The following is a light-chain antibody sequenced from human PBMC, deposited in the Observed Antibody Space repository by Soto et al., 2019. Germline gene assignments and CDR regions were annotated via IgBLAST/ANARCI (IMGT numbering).Light chain of an antibody. CDR1: QVITNH. CDR2: AAS. J-gene: IGKJ2*01. V-gene: IGKV1-9*01. Sequence: DIQLTQSPSFLSASVGDRVTITCRASQVITNHLALYHQKPGKAPKLLIYAASTLQSGVPSRFVGSGYGTEFSLAVSRLQPEDFATYYCQQINIYPYNFGKGTKLEIK. CDR3: QQINIYPYN.